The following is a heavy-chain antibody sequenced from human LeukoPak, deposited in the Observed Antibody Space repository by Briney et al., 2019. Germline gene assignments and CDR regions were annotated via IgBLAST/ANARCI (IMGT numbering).Heavy chain of an antibody. CDR2: ISSSSSTI. CDR1: GFTFSSYS. Sequence: GGSLRLSCAASGFTFSSYSMNWVRQAPGKGLEWVSYISSSSSTIYYADSVKGRFTISRDNAKNSLYLQMNSLRAEDTAVYYCARPLADSSSSWTAAFDIWGQGTMVTVSS. J-gene: IGHJ3*02. V-gene: IGHV3-48*04. D-gene: IGHD6-13*01. CDR3: ARPLADSSSSWTAAFDI.